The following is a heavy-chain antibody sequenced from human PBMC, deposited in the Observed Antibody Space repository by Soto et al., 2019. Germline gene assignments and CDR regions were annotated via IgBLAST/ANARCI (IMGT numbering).Heavy chain of an antibody. Sequence: PSETLSLTCAVSGGSISSGGYSWSWIRQPPGKGLEWIGYIYHSGSTYYNPSLKSRVTISVDRSKNQFSLKLSSVTAADTAVYYCARFQGHIVVVTAIPEGWLDPWGQGTLVTVSS. V-gene: IGHV4-30-2*01. CDR1: GGSISSGGYS. CDR2: IYHSGST. CDR3: ARFQGHIVVVTAIPEGWLDP. J-gene: IGHJ5*02. D-gene: IGHD2-21*02.